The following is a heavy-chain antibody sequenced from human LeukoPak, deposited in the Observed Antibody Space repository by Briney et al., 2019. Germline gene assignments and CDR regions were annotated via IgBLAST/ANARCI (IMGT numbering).Heavy chain of an antibody. CDR1: GGSISSGDYY. Sequence: SETLSLTCTVSGGSISSGDYYWSWIRQPPGKGLEWIGYIYYSGSTYYNPSLKSRVTISVDTSKNQFSLKLSSVTAADTAVYYCARDLGSPYSSSSTNWFDPWGQGTLVTVSS. J-gene: IGHJ5*02. CDR3: ARDLGSPYSSSSTNWFDP. D-gene: IGHD6-6*01. CDR2: IYYSGST. V-gene: IGHV4-30-4*08.